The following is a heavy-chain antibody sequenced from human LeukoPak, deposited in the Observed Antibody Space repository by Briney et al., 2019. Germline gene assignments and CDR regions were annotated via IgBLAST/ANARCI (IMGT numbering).Heavy chain of an antibody. D-gene: IGHD2-15*01. Sequence: GGSLRLSCAASGFTFSSYAMSWVRQPPGKGLGWVSAISGSGGSTYYADSVKGRFTISRDNSKNTLYLQMNSLRAEDTAVYYCAKQLGYCSGGSCYGYYFDYWGQGTLVTVSS. CDR2: ISGSGGST. CDR3: AKQLGYCSGGSCYGYYFDY. V-gene: IGHV3-23*01. CDR1: GFTFSSYA. J-gene: IGHJ4*02.